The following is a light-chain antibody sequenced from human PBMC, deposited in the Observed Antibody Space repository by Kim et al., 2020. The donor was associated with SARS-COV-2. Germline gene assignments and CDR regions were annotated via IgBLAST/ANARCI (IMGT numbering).Light chain of an antibody. V-gene: IGKV1-27*01. J-gene: IGKJ1*01. CDR3: YHCASQWT. CDR2: AAS. CDR1: ESLSNG. Sequence: SVCVRVTVTCRSSESLSNGLAWDQQQPGTGPALLLYAASTLTLGVAVPFRFSGSGSETNFTITSIRPQADDSENCYWYHCASQWTFGQGTKVDIK.